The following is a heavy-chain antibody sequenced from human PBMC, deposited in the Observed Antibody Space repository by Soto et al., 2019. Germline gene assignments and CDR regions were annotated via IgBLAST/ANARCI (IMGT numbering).Heavy chain of an antibody. Sequence: QVQLVESGGGVVQPGRSPRLSCAASGFTFSSYGMHWVRQAPGKGLEWVAVIWYDGSNKYYADSVKGRFTISRDNSKNTLYLQMNSLRAEDTAVYYCATLWFGRWVNGMDVWGQGTTVTVSS. CDR1: GFTFSSYG. CDR2: IWYDGSNK. CDR3: ATLWFGRWVNGMDV. J-gene: IGHJ6*02. D-gene: IGHD3-10*01. V-gene: IGHV3-33*01.